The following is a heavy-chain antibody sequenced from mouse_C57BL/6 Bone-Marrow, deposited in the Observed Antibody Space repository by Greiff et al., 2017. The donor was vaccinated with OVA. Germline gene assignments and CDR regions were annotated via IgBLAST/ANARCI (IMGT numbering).Heavy chain of an antibody. D-gene: IGHD2-10*02. V-gene: IGHV1-81*01. J-gene: IGHJ4*01. CDR2: IYPRSGNT. CDR3: ARTPSNYYAMDY. Sequence: VQLVESGAELARPGASVKLSCKASGYTFTSYGISWVKQRTGQGLEWIGEIYPRSGNTYYNEKFKGKATLTADKSSSTAYMELRSLTSEDSAVYFCARTPSNYYAMDYWGQGTSVTVSS. CDR1: GYTFTSYG.